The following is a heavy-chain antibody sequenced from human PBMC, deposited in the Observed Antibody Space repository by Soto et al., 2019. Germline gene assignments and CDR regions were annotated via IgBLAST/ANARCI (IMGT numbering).Heavy chain of an antibody. CDR2: ISGSGGAT. Sequence: GGSLRLSCAASGFPFSTYAVSWVRQAPGKGLEWVSLISGSGGATYYADTVKGRFTISRDNSRNTVHLQMSGLRAEDTAVYYCAKVHGSGTYNNFPDYWGQGTLVTVS. CDR1: GFPFSTYA. D-gene: IGHD3-10*01. V-gene: IGHV3-23*01. J-gene: IGHJ4*02. CDR3: AKVHGSGTYNNFPDY.